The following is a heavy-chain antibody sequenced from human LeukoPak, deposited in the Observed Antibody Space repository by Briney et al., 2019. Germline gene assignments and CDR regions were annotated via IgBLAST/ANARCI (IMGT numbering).Heavy chain of an antibody. V-gene: IGHV5-51*01. CDR3: ARLGDPYYYYYYMDV. CDR1: GYTYISYW. CDR2: IFPDDSDT. J-gene: IGHJ6*03. Sequence: GESLKISCKASGYTYISYWIAWVRQMPGKGLEWMGVIFPDDSDTIYSPSFQGQVTISVDKSINTAFLQWSSLKASDTAMYYCARLGDPYYYYYYMDVWGKGTTVTVSS.